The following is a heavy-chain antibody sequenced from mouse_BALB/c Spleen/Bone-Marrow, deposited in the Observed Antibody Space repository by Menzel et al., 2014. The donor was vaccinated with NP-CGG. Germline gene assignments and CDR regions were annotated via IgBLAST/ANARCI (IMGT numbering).Heavy chain of an antibody. D-gene: IGHD1-1*01. CDR2: INPSTGYT. CDR1: GYTFTTYW. J-gene: IGHJ2*01. V-gene: IGHV1-7*01. CDR3: VLITPVVSDY. Sequence: VKLVESGAELAKPGASVKMSCEASGYTFTTYWMHWVKQRPGQGLEWIGYINPSTGYTEYIQKFKDKATLTADKSSSTAYMQLNSLTSEDSSVYYCVLITPVVSDYWGQGTTLTVPS.